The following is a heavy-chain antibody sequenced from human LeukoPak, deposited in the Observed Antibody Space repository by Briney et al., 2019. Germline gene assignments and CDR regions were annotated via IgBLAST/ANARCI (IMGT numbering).Heavy chain of an antibody. Sequence: SETLSLTCTVSGGSISSGSYYWRWVRQPAGKGLEWIERIYTSGSTNYNPSLKSRVTISVDTSKNQFSLKLSSVTAADTAVYYCAREVGDYGAKIGAFDIWGQGTMVTVSS. CDR3: AREVGDYGAKIGAFDI. V-gene: IGHV4-61*02. D-gene: IGHD4-23*01. J-gene: IGHJ3*02. CDR1: GGSISSGSYY. CDR2: IYTSGST.